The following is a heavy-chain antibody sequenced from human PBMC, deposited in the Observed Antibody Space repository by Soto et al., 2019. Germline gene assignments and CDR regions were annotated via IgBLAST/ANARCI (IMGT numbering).Heavy chain of an antibody. V-gene: IGHV4-4*02. CDR3: ARGYAFDI. J-gene: IGHJ3*02. CDR1: GGSISTDNW. Sequence: QVQLQESGPGLVKPSGTLSLTCAVSGGSISTDNWWSWVRQPPRKGLEWIGEIHHSGSTNYNTSLKSRVTTSVDKSKNQFSLKLISVTAADTAMYYCARGYAFDIWGQGTMVTVSS. CDR2: IHHSGST.